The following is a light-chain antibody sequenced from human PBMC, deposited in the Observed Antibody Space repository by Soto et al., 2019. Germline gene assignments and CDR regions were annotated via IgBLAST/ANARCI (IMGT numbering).Light chain of an antibody. Sequence: QSVLTQPPSASGTPGQRVTISCSGSSSNIGSNYVYWYQQLPGTAPKLLIYSNNQRPSGVPDRFSGSKSGTSASLAISGLQSEDEADYYCAAWDDSLNGSWVFGGGTKLTVL. CDR1: SSNIGSNY. CDR2: SNN. V-gene: IGLV1-44*01. CDR3: AAWDDSLNGSWV. J-gene: IGLJ3*02.